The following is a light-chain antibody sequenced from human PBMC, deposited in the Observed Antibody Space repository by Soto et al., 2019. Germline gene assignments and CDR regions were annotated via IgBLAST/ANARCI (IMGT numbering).Light chain of an antibody. Sequence: EIVLTQSPGTLSLSPGERATLSCRASQSVSSSYLAWYQQKPGQAPRLLIYGTSSRATGIPDRFSGSGSGTDFTLTISRLEPEDFAVYHCQQYGSSLYTFGQGTKVDIK. CDR3: QQYGSSLYT. CDR2: GTS. CDR1: QSVSSSY. J-gene: IGKJ2*01. V-gene: IGKV3-20*01.